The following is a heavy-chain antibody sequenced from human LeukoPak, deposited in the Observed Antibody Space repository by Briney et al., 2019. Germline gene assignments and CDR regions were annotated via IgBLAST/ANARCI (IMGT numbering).Heavy chain of an antibody. Sequence: GASVKVSCKASGYTFTSYFMHWVRQAPGRGLEWMGIINPSGGSTSYAQKFQGRVTLTMDTSTSTVYMELSSLRSEDTALYYCAIPYYYDSGSYSDYWGQGTLVTVSS. D-gene: IGHD3-10*01. V-gene: IGHV1-46*01. CDR3: AIPYYYDSGSYSDY. J-gene: IGHJ4*02. CDR1: GYTFTSYF. CDR2: INPSGGST.